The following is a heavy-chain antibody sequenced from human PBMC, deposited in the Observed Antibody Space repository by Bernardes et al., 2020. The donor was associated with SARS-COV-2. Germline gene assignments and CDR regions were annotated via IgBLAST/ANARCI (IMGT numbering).Heavy chain of an antibody. Sequence: SETLSLTCTVSGGFISSYSWNWIRQPPGKGLEWIAYLYYSGRTGYNPSLKSRVTISLDSSKSQFSLRLNSVTAADTAIYYCARGDHYAPSHFDYWGQGTLVSVSS. CDR3: ARGDHYAPSHFDY. V-gene: IGHV4-59*01. CDR1: GGFISSYS. J-gene: IGHJ4*02. D-gene: IGHD3-16*01. CDR2: LYYSGRT.